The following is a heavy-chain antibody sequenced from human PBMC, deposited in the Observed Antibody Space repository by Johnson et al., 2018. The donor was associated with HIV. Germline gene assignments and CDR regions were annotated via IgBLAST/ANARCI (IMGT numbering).Heavy chain of an antibody. CDR2: TKQDGSEK. V-gene: IGHV3-7*03. CDR1: GFSFSSYW. CDR3: ARDPGVVEAPRSRVDAFDI. Sequence: VQLVESGGGLVQPGGSLRLSCAASGFSFSSYWMSWVRQAPGKGLEWVANTKQDGSEKYYVDSVKGRFTISRDNAKNSLYLQMNSLRAEDTAVYYCARDPGVVEAPRSRVDAFDIWGQGTMVTVSS. D-gene: IGHD2-15*01. J-gene: IGHJ3*02.